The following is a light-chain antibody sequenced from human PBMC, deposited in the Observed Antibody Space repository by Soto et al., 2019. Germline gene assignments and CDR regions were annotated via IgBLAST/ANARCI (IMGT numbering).Light chain of an antibody. CDR1: QSVSSSY. CDR2: GAS. CDR3: QQYGSSRT. J-gene: IGKJ1*01. Sequence: EIVLTQSPGTLSLSPGERATLSCRASQSVSSSYLAWYQQKPGQAPRLLIYGASSRATGIPDRFSGSGSGTDFTLTISRLETEDFAVYCQQYGSSRTFGQGTKVEIK. V-gene: IGKV3-20*01.